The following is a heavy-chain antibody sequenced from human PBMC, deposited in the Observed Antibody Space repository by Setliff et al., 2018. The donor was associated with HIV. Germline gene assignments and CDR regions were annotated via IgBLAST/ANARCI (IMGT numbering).Heavy chain of an antibody. D-gene: IGHD3-16*02. J-gene: IGHJ4*02. CDR3: ARGPFRAHPLGGYPDY. Sequence: ASVKVSCKASGYTFTTYAIHWVRQAPGQRLEWMGWINAGNGVTKFSQKFQDRVTITRDTSANTAYLELTSLRSEDTAVYYCARGPFRAHPLGGYPDYWSQGTLVTVS. CDR1: GYTFTTYA. CDR2: INAGNGVT. V-gene: IGHV1-3*01.